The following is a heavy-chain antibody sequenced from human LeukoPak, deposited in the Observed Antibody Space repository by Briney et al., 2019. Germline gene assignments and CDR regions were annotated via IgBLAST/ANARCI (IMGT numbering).Heavy chain of an antibody. V-gene: IGHV4-39*01. Sequence: SETLSLTCTVSGGSISSSSYYWGWIRQPPGKGLEWIGSIYYSGSTYYNPSLKSRVTISVDTSKNQFSLKLSSVTAADTAVYYCARHWSSTVTPGGGDWFDPWGQGTLVTVSS. CDR3: ARHWSSTVTPGGGDWFDP. J-gene: IGHJ5*02. CDR1: GGSISSSSYY. CDR2: IYYSGST. D-gene: IGHD4-17*01.